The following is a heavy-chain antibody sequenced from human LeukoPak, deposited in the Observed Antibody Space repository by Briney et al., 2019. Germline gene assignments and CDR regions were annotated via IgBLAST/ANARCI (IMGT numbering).Heavy chain of an antibody. Sequence: ASVKVSCKASGYTFTGYYMHWVRQAPGQGLEWMGWINPNSGGTNYAQKFQGRVTMTRDTSISTAYMELSRLRSDDTAVYYCARETHRQGLYSYGFRAPGWFDPRGQGTLVTVSS. D-gene: IGHD5-18*01. CDR1: GYTFTGYY. CDR2: INPNSGGT. V-gene: IGHV1-2*02. CDR3: ARETHRQGLYSYGFRAPGWFDP. J-gene: IGHJ5*02.